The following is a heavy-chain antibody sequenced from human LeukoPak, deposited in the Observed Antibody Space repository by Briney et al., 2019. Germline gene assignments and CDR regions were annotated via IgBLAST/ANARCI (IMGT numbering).Heavy chain of an antibody. CDR3: ARGRYCSGGTCYPVDY. Sequence: SETLSLTCAVSGGSISSSNYDGAWLRQPPGEGLGWNGSMYYSGSAYYKPSPKSRVTVSVDMSKNQCSLKLSSVTAADTAVYYCARGRYCSGGTCYPVDYWGQGTLVTVSS. V-gene: IGHV4-39*01. CDR1: GGSISSSNYD. J-gene: IGHJ4*02. D-gene: IGHD2-15*01. CDR2: MYYSGSA.